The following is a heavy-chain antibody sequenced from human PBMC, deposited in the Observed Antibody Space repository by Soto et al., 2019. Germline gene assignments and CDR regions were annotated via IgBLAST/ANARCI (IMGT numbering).Heavy chain of an antibody. J-gene: IGHJ4*02. CDR1: GFTFSSYW. V-gene: IGHV3-7*01. CDR3: ARDGIGGTVFRGYLDY. CDR2: MNQDGSQN. D-gene: IGHD1-7*01. Sequence: PGGSLRLSCAASGFTFSSYWMSWVRQAPGKGLEWVANMNQDGSQNFYADSVKGRFTISRDNSKNTLYLQMNTLGAEDTAVYYCARDGIGGTVFRGYLDYWGRGTVVTVSS.